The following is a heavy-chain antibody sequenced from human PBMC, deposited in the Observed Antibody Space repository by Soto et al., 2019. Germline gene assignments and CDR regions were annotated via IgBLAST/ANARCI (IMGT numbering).Heavy chain of an antibody. V-gene: IGHV1-2*04. CDR2: INPNSGGT. CDR1: GYTFTGYY. D-gene: IGHD5-18*01. J-gene: IGHJ3*02. CDR3: ARGLDTAMGPDAFDI. Sequence: QVQLVQSGAEVKKPGASVKVSCKASGYTFTGYYMHWVRQAPGQGLEWMGWINPNSGGTNYAQKFQGWVTMTRDTSISTAYMELSRLRSDDTAVYYCARGLDTAMGPDAFDIWGQGTMVTVSS.